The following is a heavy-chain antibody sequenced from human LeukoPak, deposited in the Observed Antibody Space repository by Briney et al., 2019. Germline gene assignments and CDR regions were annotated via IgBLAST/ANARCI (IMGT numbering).Heavy chain of an antibody. Sequence: ASVKVSCKASGYTFTGYYMHWVRQAPGQGLEWMGWINPNSGGTNYAQKFPGRVTMTRDTPISTAYMELSRLRSDDPAVYYCALGTYYYDSSGYYEPFDYWGQGTLVTVSS. CDR1: GYTFTGYY. V-gene: IGHV1-2*02. J-gene: IGHJ4*02. D-gene: IGHD3-22*01. CDR2: INPNSGGT. CDR3: ALGTYYYDSSGYYEPFDY.